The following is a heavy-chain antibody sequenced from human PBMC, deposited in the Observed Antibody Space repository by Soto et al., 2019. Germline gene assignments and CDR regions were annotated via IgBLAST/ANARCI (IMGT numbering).Heavy chain of an antibody. Sequence: QVQLVQSGAEVREPGASVKVSCKASGYSFTSLDINWVRQTTGQGFEWMGWMQPSSGRTGYAQKFQGRVTRTRDTSINTAYMELSSLTSEDTAFYYCARGVTAEVDYWGQGTLVTVSS. D-gene: IGHD2-21*02. CDR1: GYSFTSLD. CDR2: MQPSSGRT. V-gene: IGHV1-8*01. J-gene: IGHJ4*02. CDR3: ARGVTAEVDY.